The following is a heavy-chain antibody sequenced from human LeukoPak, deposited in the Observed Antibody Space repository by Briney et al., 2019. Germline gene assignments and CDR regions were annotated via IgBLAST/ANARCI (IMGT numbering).Heavy chain of an antibody. CDR3: AKDPEKTYYYGSGSSIFDY. V-gene: IGHV3-23*01. D-gene: IGHD3-10*01. CDR2: ISGSGGST. Sequence: GGSLRLSCAASGFTFSSYAMSWVRQAPGKGLEWVSAISGSGGSTYYADSVTGRFTISRDNSKNTLYLPMNSRRAEDTAVYYCAKDPEKTYYYGSGSSIFDYWGQGTLVTVSS. J-gene: IGHJ4*02. CDR1: GFTFSSYA.